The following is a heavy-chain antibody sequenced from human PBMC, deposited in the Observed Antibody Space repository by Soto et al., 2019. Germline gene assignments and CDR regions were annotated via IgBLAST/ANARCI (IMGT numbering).Heavy chain of an antibody. Sequence: QLQLQESGSGLVKPSQTLSLTCAVSGVSISSDGYSWSWIRQPPGKGLEWIGFIYQSGSTYYNPSLKSRGTMSVDRSKNQFSLKLTSVTAAETAVYYCARAYYDFWTSYHYGMDVWGQGTTVTVSS. CDR2: IYQSGST. V-gene: IGHV4-30-2*01. J-gene: IGHJ6*02. CDR1: GVSISSDGYS. CDR3: ARAYYDFWTSYHYGMDV. D-gene: IGHD3-3*01.